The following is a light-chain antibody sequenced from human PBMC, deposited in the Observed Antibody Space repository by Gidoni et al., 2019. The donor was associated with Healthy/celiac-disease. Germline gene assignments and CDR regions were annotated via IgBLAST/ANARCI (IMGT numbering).Light chain of an antibody. CDR3: QVWDSLIYLLL. J-gene: IGLJ2*01. CDR2: DDR. CDR1: NIGSKS. V-gene: IGLV3-21*02. Sequence: SYVLVQPPSVSEDTGQTAWITWGGNNIGSKSVNGYQQQPRQGPVLVVYDDRDRPAGIPERFSGSHSGNPASLTISQIKSEDESDYYVQVWDSLIYLLLYGGGTHLSVL.